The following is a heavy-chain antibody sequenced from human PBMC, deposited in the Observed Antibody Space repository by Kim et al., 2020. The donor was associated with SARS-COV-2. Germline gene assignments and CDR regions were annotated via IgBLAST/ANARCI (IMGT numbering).Heavy chain of an antibody. CDR2: MNEDGSQK. V-gene: IGHV3-7*03. Sequence: GGSLRLSCAASGFTFSTFWMSWVRQAPGKGLEWVANMNEDGSQKYYVDSVRGRFTISRDNAMNSLYLQMNSLRVEDTGVYYCARANLGDYLFDYWGQGT. CDR3: ARANLGDYLFDY. D-gene: IGHD4-17*01. CDR1: GFTFSTFW. J-gene: IGHJ4*02.